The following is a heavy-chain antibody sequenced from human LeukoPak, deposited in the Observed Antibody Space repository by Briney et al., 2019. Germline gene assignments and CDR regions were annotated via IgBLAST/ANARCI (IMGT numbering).Heavy chain of an antibody. J-gene: IGHJ1*01. D-gene: IGHD1-14*01. CDR3: AREGRIGHFQH. Sequence: SETLSLTCTVSGGSISSGGYSWSWIRQPPGKGLEWIGYIYHSGSTYYNPSLKSRVTVSVDRSKNQFSLKLSSVTAADTAVYYCAREGRIGHFQHWGQGTLVTVSS. CDR1: GGSISSGGYS. CDR2: IYHSGST. V-gene: IGHV4-30-2*01.